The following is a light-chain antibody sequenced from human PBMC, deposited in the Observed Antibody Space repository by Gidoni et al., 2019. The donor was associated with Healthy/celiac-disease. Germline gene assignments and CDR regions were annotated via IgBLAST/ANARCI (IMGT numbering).Light chain of an antibody. Sequence: EIVLTQSPGTLSLSPGERATLSQRASQSVSSSYLAWYQQKPGQAPRLLIYGASSRATGIPDRFSGSGSGTDFTLTISRLEPEDFAVYYCQQYGSSPGTFXQXTKLEIK. CDR3: QQYGSSPGT. J-gene: IGKJ2*02. V-gene: IGKV3-20*01. CDR1: QSVSSSY. CDR2: GAS.